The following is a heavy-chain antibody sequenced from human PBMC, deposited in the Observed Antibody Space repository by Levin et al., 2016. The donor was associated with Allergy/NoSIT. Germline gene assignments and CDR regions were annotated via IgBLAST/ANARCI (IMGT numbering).Heavy chain of an antibody. D-gene: IGHD2-15*01. CDR1: GGSLSGHY. CDR2: INHSGST. V-gene: IGHV4-34*01. Sequence: SETLSLTCDVHGGSLSGHYWTWIRQSPGKGLEWIGEINHSGSTNYSPSLKSRVTISVDTSENQFSLKQSSVTAADTALYYCVRDKYCSGGSCWPIHFDSWGQGTLVTVSS. CDR3: VRDKYCSGGSCWPIHFDS. J-gene: IGHJ4*02.